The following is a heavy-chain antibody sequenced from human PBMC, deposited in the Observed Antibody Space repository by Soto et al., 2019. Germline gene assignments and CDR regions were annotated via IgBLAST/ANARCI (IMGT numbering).Heavy chain of an antibody. D-gene: IGHD2-15*01. CDR1: GFTFSSYG. V-gene: IGHV3-30*18. J-gene: IGHJ3*02. Sequence: PGGSLRLSCAASGFTFSSYGMHWVRQAPGKGLERVALISYDGSNKYYADTVKGRFTISRDNSKNTLYLKMNSLRAEYTAVYYCSKIGYCSGGSCYPEGNRDAFDIWGQGTMVTVSS. CDR2: ISYDGSNK. CDR3: SKIGYCSGGSCYPEGNRDAFDI.